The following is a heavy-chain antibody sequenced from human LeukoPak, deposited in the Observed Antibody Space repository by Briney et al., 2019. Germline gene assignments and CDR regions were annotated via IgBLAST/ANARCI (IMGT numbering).Heavy chain of an antibody. V-gene: IGHV4-59*12. J-gene: IGHJ5*02. Sequence: PSETLSLTCTVSGGSISSYYWSWIRQPPGKGLEWIGYIYYSGSTNYNPSLKSRVTISVDTSKNQFSLKLSSVTAADTAVYYCARDKVVGSVNLPSWFDPWGQGTLVTVSS. CDR1: GGSISSYY. D-gene: IGHD1-14*01. CDR3: ARDKVVGSVNLPSWFDP. CDR2: IYYSGST.